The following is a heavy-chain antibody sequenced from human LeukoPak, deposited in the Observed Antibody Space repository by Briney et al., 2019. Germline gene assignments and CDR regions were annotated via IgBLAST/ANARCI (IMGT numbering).Heavy chain of an antibody. CDR3: ARDISRDDCNLLYSLGYFDY. CDR2: ISSGSTTK. V-gene: IGHV3-11*01. J-gene: IGHJ4*02. CDR1: GFTFSDYY. Sequence: TGGSLRLSCAASGFTFSDYYMSWIRQAPGKGLEWVSYISSGSTTKYYADSVKGRFTISRDNTKNSLYLQMNSLRAEDTAVYYCARDISRDDCNLLYSLGYFDYWGQGTLVTVSS. D-gene: IGHD5-24*01.